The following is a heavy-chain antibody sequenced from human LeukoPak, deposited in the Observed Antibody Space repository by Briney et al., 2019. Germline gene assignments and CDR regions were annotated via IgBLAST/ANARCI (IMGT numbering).Heavy chain of an antibody. CDR3: ARRHRAFDI. CDR2: INPNSGGT. Sequence: ASVKVSCKASGYSFINFGLSWVRQAPGQGLEWMGWINPNSGGTNYAQKFQGRVTMTRDTSISTAYMELSRLRSDDTAVYYCARRHRAFDIWGQGTMVTVSS. CDR1: GYSFINFG. J-gene: IGHJ3*02. V-gene: IGHV1-2*02.